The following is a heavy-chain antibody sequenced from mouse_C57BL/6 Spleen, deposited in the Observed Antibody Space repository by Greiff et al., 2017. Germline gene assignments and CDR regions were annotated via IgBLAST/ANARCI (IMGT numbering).Heavy chain of an antibody. V-gene: IGHV5-16*01. D-gene: IGHD2-5*01. Sequence: EVQLEESEGGLVQPGGSMKLSCTASGFTFSDYYMAWVRQVPEKGLEWVANINYDGSSTYYLDSLKSRFIISRDNEKNILYLQMSSLKSEDTATYYCARDDSNWFAYWGQGTLVTVSA. CDR3: ARDDSNWFAY. CDR1: GFTFSDYY. CDR2: INYDGSST. J-gene: IGHJ3*01.